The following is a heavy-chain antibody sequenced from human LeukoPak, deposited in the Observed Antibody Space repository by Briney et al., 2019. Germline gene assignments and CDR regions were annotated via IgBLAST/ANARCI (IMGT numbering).Heavy chain of an antibody. CDR1: GYTFTSYG. D-gene: IGHD2-15*01. V-gene: IGHV1-18*04. CDR3: ARDRTSWGYCSGGSCLFDY. CDR2: ISAYNGNT. J-gene: IGHJ4*02. Sequence: ASVKVSCKASGYTFTSYGISWVRQAPGQGREWMGWISAYNGNTNYAQKLQGRVTMTTDTSTSTAYMELRSLRSDDTAVYYCARDRTSWGYCSGGSCLFDYWGQGTLVAVSS.